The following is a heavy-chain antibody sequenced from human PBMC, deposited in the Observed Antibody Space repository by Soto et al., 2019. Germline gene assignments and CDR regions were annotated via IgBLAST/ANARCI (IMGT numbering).Heavy chain of an antibody. J-gene: IGHJ5*02. CDR2: IYYSGST. D-gene: IGHD2-21*01. CDR3: ARRPRIVVVYGFDP. Sequence: SETLSLTCTVSGGSISSSSYYWGWIRQPPGKGLEWIGSIYYSGSTYYNPSLKSRVTISVDTSKNQFSLKLSSVTAADTAVYYCARRPRIVVVYGFDPWGQGTLVTVSS. V-gene: IGHV4-39*01. CDR1: GGSISSSSYY.